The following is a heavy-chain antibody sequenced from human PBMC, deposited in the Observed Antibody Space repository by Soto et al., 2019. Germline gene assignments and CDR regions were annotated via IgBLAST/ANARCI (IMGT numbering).Heavy chain of an antibody. J-gene: IGHJ4*02. V-gene: IGHV3-7*01. CDR2: IDPSGSAT. Sequence: EVQLVESGGGLVQSGGSLRLSCAASGFSFSDNYMSWIRQPPGKGLECVAKIDPSGSATYYVDSVRGRFTIPRDNAENSLSLQMSRQTRDDAAVDYCALEAWWEVESWGQGTLVTVSS. D-gene: IGHD2-15*01. CDR3: ALEAWWEVES. CDR1: GFSFSDNY.